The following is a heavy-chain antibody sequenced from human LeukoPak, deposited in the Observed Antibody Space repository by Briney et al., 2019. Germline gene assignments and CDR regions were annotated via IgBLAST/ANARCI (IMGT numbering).Heavy chain of an antibody. CDR2: IKQDGGEK. V-gene: IGHV3-7*01. D-gene: IGHD2-21*02. Sequence: GGSLRLSCVASGFTVSNKYMSWVRQAPGKGLEWVANIKQDGGEKHYVDSVKGRFTIPRDNARNSLHLQVNSLRAEDTAVYYCARENPPYCGGDCYPGFDYWGQGTLVTVSS. CDR3: ARENPPYCGGDCYPGFDY. J-gene: IGHJ4*02. CDR1: GFTVSNKY.